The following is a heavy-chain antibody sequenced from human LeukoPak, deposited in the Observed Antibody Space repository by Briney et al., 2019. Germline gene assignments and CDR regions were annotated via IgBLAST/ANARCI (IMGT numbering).Heavy chain of an antibody. J-gene: IGHJ4*02. CDR2: ISWNSRSI. CDR3: AKAPSEDYFDY. V-gene: IGHV3-9*01. CDR1: GFNFDDYV. Sequence: GRSLRLSCAASGFNFDDYVMHWVRQAPGKGLEWVSSISWNSRSIGYADSVKGRFTISRDNGKNFLYLRMNSLRTEDTALYYCAKAPSEDYFDYWGQGTLVTVSS.